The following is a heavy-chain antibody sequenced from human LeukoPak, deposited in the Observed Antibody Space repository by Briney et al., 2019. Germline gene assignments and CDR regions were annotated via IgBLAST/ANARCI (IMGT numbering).Heavy chain of an antibody. D-gene: IGHD2-15*01. CDR3: ARYCSGGSCSTSYYYYGLGV. CDR2: ISGSGDST. Sequence: PGSSLRLSCAASGFGFSSYAMSWVRLAPGKGLEWVSAISGSGDSTYYADSVKGRFTISRDNSKNTLHLQMNSLRAGDTAVYYCARYCSGGSCSTSYYYYGLGVWGQGTTVTVSS. CDR1: GFGFSSYA. J-gene: IGHJ6*02. V-gene: IGHV3-23*01.